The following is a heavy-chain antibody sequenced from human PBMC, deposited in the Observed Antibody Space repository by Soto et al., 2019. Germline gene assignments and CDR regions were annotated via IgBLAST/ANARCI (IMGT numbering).Heavy chain of an antibody. CDR3: ARDSSSASYYDILTGYYHDAFDI. J-gene: IGHJ3*02. CDR1: GFTFSSYW. Sequence: GGSLRLSCAASGFTFSSYWMHWVRQAPGKGLVWVSRINSDGSSTSYADSVKGRFTISRDNAKNTLYLQMNSLRAEDTAVYYCARDSSSASYYDILTGYYHDAFDIWGQGTMVTVSS. D-gene: IGHD3-9*01. V-gene: IGHV3-74*01. CDR2: INSDGSST.